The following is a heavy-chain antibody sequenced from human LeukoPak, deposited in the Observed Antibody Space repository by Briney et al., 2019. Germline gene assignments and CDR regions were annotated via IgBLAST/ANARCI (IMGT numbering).Heavy chain of an antibody. Sequence: PSQTLSLNCTVSGGSVSSGGYYWSWIRQHPGKGLEWIGYIYQTGSTYYNPSLKSRVTIAIDTSKNQFSLKLSSVTAADTAVYYCARASQAFAFDIWGQGTMVTVSS. V-gene: IGHV4-31*03. CDR1: GGSVSSGGYY. J-gene: IGHJ3*02. CDR3: ARASQAFAFDI. CDR2: IYQTGST.